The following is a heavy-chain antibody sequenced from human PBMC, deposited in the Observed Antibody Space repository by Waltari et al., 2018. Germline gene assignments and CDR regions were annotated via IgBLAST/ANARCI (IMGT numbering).Heavy chain of an antibody. CDR1: GGSISSSSYY. J-gene: IGHJ4*02. V-gene: IGHV4-39*07. CDR2: IYYSGRP. D-gene: IGHD3-22*01. Sequence: QLQLQESGPGLVKPSETLSLTCTVSGGSISSSSYYWGWIRQPPGKGLGWIGSIYYSGRPYYNPSLKSRVTISVDTSKNQFSLKLSSVTAADTAVYYCARDSPDYDSSGYYYYWGQGTLVTVSS. CDR3: ARDSPDYDSSGYYYY.